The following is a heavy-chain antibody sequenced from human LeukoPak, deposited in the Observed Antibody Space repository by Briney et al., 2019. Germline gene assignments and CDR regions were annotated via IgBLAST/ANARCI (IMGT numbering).Heavy chain of an antibody. J-gene: IGHJ4*02. CDR3: ARDDEWLRSLDY. CDR1: GGSISSGSYY. CDR2: IYTSGST. V-gene: IGHV4-61*02. Sequence: SETLSLTCTVSGGSISSGSYYWSWIRQPAGKGLEWIGRIYTSGSTNYNPSLKSRVTISVDTSKNQFSLKLSSVTAADTAVYYCARDDEWLRSLDYWGQGTLVTVSS. D-gene: IGHD5-12*01.